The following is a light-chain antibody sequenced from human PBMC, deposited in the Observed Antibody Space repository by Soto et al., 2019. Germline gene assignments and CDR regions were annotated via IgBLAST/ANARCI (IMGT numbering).Light chain of an antibody. CDR2: QDS. V-gene: IGLV3-1*01. Sequence: SYELTQPPSVSVSPGQTASITCSGDKLGDKYACWYQQKPGQSPVVVIYQDSKRPSGIPERLSGSKSGNTATLTISGTQAMDEADYYCQAWDSSTVLFGGGTKLTVL. CDR3: QAWDSSTVL. CDR1: KLGDKY. J-gene: IGLJ2*01.